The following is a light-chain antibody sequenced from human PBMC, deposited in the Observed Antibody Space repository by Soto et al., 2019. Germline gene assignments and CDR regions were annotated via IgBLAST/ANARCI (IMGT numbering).Light chain of an antibody. CDR1: QSVSSSY. V-gene: IGKV3-20*01. J-gene: IGKJ4*01. CDR3: QQYGSSPRLT. CDR2: GAS. Sequence: EIVLTQSPGTLSLSPGEGATLPCRASQSVSSSYLAWYQQKPGQAPRLLIYGASSRATGIPDRFSGSGSGTDFTLTISRLEPEDFAVYYCQQYGSSPRLTFGGGTKVEIK.